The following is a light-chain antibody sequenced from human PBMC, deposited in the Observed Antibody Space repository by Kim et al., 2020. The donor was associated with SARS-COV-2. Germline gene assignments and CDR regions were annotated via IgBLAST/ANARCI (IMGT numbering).Light chain of an antibody. J-gene: IGLJ2*01. CDR3: NSRDSNYNVV. CDR2: CKT. CDR1: SLRRYD. V-gene: IGLV3-19*01. Sequence: LGQTVRITGQGDSLRRYDATRYQQKPGQAPISVTYCKTTRPSGIPDRFSGSSSGNTASLTITGSKANDEAYYYFNSRDSNYNVVFGGGTQLTVL.